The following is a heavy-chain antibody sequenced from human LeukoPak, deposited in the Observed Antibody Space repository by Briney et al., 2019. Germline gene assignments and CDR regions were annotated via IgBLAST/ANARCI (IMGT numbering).Heavy chain of an antibody. V-gene: IGHV3-23*01. Sequence: GSLRLSCAASGFNFITAAMTWVRQAPGKGLEWVSLIGSSGGSTYYADSVKSRFTISRDNSNHTLSLQMNSLRVEDTAIYYCVKDIQLSTWGLGTMVTVSS. D-gene: IGHD5-24*01. CDR1: GFNFITAA. CDR2: IGSSGGST. CDR3: VKDIQLST. J-gene: IGHJ3*01.